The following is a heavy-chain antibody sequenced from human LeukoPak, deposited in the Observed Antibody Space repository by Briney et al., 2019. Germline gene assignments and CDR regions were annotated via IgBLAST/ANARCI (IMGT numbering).Heavy chain of an antibody. CDR1: GFTFSGSA. Sequence: GGSLRLSCAASGFTFSGSAMHWVRQASGKGLEWVGRIRSKANSYATAYAASVKGRFTISRDDSKNTAYLQMNSLKTEDAAVYYCTVVVVAQIRGAGMDVWGQGTTVTVSS. J-gene: IGHJ6*02. CDR3: TVVVVAQIRGAGMDV. CDR2: IRSKANSYAT. V-gene: IGHV3-73*01. D-gene: IGHD2-15*01.